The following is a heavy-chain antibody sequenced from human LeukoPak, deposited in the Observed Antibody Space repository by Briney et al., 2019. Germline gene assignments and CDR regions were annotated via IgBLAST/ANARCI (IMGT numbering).Heavy chain of an antibody. J-gene: IGHJ4*02. D-gene: IGHD6-13*01. Sequence: KSKTDGGTTDYAAPVKGRFTISRDDSKNTLYLQMNSLKTEDTAVYYCTTARGIGPNYWGQGTLVTVSS. CDR2: KSKTDGGTT. V-gene: IGHV3-15*01. CDR3: TTARGIGPNY.